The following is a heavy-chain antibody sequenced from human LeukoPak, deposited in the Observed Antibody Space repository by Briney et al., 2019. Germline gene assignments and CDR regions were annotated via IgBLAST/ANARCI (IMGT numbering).Heavy chain of an antibody. J-gene: IGHJ4*02. Sequence: SETLSLTCNVSGGSISSYYWSWIRQPPGKGLEWIGYIYYSGSTNYNPSLKSRVAISVDTSKNQFSLKLSSVTAADTAVYYCARGIAAAYNFDYWGQGTLVTVSS. D-gene: IGHD6-13*01. CDR1: GGSISSYY. CDR3: ARGIAAAYNFDY. CDR2: IYYSGST. V-gene: IGHV4-59*01.